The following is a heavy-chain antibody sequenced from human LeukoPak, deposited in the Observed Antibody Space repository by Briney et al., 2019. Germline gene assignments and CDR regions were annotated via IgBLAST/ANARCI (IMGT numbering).Heavy chain of an antibody. CDR1: GYTFSSYA. CDR2: ISGSGGST. V-gene: IGHV3-23*01. CDR3: AKDPGPNGDAQKRSKYGSGSVY. Sequence: GGSLRLSCAASGYTFSSYAMSWVRQAPGKGLEWVSAISGSGGSTYYADSVKGRFTISRDNSKNTLYLQMNSLRAEDTAVYYCAKDPGPNGDAQKRSKYGSGSVYWGQGTLVTVSS. J-gene: IGHJ4*02. D-gene: IGHD3-10*01.